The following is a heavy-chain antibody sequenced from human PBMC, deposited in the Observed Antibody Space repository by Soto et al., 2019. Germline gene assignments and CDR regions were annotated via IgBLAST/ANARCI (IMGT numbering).Heavy chain of an antibody. D-gene: IGHD6-13*01. Sequence: LSLTCTVSGGSISSSSYYWGWIRQPPGKGLEWIGSIYYSGSTYYNPSLKSRVTISVDTSKNQFSLKLSSVTAADTAVYYCARQPNPAAGTNWGQGTLVTVSS. CDR3: ARQPNPAAGTN. CDR1: GGSISSSSYY. J-gene: IGHJ4*02. CDR2: IYYSGST. V-gene: IGHV4-39*01.